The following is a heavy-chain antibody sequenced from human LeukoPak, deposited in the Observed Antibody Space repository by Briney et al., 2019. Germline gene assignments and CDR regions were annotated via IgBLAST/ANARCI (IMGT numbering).Heavy chain of an antibody. CDR3: ARDSGNYYGGFDH. CDR2: IYYSGIT. J-gene: IGHJ4*02. CDR1: GGSLSSYY. D-gene: IGHD1-26*01. Sequence: SETLSLTCTVSGGSLSSYYWSWIRQPPGKGLEWIGYIYYSGITNYNPSLKSRVTISVDTSKNQFSLKLSSVTAADTAVYYCARDSGNYYGGFDHWGQGTLVTVSS. V-gene: IGHV4-59*01.